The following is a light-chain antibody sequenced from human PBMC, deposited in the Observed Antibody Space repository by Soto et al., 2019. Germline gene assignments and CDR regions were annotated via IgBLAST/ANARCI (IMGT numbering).Light chain of an antibody. V-gene: IGLV2-14*01. CDR3: NSYTTLSNRV. CDR1: STDIGAYNY. CDR2: EVT. Sequence: QSALTQPASVSGSPGQSITISCTGTSTDIGAYNYVSWCQQHPGKAPKLLIYEVTNRPSGVSNRFSGSKSGNTASLTISGLQAEDEANYYCNSYTTLSNRVFGTGTKVTVL. J-gene: IGLJ1*01.